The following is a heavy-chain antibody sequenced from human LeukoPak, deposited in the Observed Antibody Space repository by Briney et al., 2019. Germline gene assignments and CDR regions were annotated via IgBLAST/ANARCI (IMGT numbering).Heavy chain of an antibody. CDR1: EFTFSSYA. J-gene: IGHJ6*02. D-gene: IGHD2/OR15-2a*01. CDR3: AKYVSAKGPPYALDV. V-gene: IGHV3-23*01. Sequence: GGSLRLACAASEFTFSSYAMQWVRQAPGKGLEWVSGINVSGGSTWYADSVKGRFTISRDNSKNTLYLQMNSLRAEDTAVYYCAKYVSAKGPPYALDVSSHGTTVPVSS. CDR2: INVSGGST.